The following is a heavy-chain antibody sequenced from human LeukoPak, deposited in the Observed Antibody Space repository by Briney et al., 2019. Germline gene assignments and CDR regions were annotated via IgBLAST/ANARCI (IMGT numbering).Heavy chain of an antibody. V-gene: IGHV4-31*03. Sequence: KTSGTLSLTCTVSGGSISSGGYYWSWIRQHPGKGLEWIGYTHYSGSTYYNPSLKSRITISLDTSKNQFSLKLISVTAADTAVYYCARDRDHYFFDYWGQGTLVTVSS. D-gene: IGHD1-14*01. J-gene: IGHJ4*02. CDR3: ARDRDHYFFDY. CDR1: GGSISSGGYY. CDR2: THYSGST.